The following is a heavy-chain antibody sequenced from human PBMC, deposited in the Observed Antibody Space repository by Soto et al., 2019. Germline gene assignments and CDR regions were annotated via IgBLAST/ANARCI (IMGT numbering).Heavy chain of an antibody. CDR1: GYTFTTYD. Sequence: QVQLVQSGAEVRKPGASVKVSCKASGYTFTTYDINWMRQATGQGREWVGWMNPNSGTTGYAQKFQGRVSMTRDTYKNTAYMEMSSLTYEDTAVYYCARNKWETGDFDYWGQGTLVTVSS. CDR2: MNPNSGTT. J-gene: IGHJ4*02. CDR3: ARNKWETGDFDY. V-gene: IGHV1-8*01. D-gene: IGHD1-26*01.